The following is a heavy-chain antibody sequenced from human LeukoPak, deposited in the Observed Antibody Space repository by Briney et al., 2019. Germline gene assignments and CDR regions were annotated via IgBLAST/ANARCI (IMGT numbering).Heavy chain of an antibody. CDR3: ASNSGSYSVDY. CDR1: GYTFTGYY. Sequence: ASVKVSCKASGYTFTGYYMHWVRQAPGQGLEWMGWINPNSGGTNYAQKFQGRVTITADESASTAYMELSSLRSEDTAVYYCASNSGSYSVDYWGQGTLVTVSS. D-gene: IGHD1-26*01. V-gene: IGHV1-2*02. J-gene: IGHJ4*02. CDR2: INPNSGGT.